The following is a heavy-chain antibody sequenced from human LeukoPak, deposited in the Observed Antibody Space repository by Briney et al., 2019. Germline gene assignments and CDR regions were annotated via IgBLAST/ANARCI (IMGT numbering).Heavy chain of an antibody. CDR2: ISGSGDST. CDR1: GFTFSSYA. V-gene: IGHV3-23*01. CDR3: AKEPSPRPGHMDV. Sequence: GGSLRLSCAASGFTFSSYAMSWVRQPPGKGLEWVSAISGSGDSTYYTDSVQGRFTISRNNSKNTPYLQMNSLRAEDTAVYYCAKEPSPRPGHMDVWGKGTTVTVSS. J-gene: IGHJ6*03.